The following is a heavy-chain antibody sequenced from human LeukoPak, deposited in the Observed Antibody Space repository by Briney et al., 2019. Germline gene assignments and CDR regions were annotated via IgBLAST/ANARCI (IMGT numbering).Heavy chain of an antibody. D-gene: IGHD2-2*01. CDR2: INPNSGGT. J-gene: IGHJ6*02. Sequence: GASVKVSCKASGYALTTYYMHWVRQAPGQGLEWMGWINPNSGGTNYAQNFQGRVNMTRDTSINTAYMELSGLTSDGTAVYYCAALTSGYYYGVDVWGQGTTVTVSS. V-gene: IGHV1-2*02. CDR1: GYALTTYY. CDR3: AALTSGYYYGVDV.